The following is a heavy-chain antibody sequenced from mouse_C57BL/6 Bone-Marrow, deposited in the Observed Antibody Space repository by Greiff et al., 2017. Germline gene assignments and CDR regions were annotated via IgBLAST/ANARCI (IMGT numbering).Heavy chain of an antibody. V-gene: IGHV1-55*01. CDR2: IYPGSGST. CDR3: ARSEVITTVVAPDAMDG. CDR1: GYTFTSYW. D-gene: IGHD1-1*01. Sequence: QVQLQQPGAELVKPGASVKMSCKASGYTFTSYWITWVKQRPGQGLEWIGDIYPGSGSTNYNEKFKSKATLTVDTSSSTAYMQLSSLTSEDSAVYYCARSEVITTVVAPDAMDGWGQGTSVTVSS. J-gene: IGHJ4*01.